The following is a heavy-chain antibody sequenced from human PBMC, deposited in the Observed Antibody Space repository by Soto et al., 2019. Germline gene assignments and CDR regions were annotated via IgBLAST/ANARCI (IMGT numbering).Heavy chain of an antibody. Sequence: QVQLVQSGAEVKKPGASVKVSCKASGYTFTSYAMHWVRQAPGQRLEWMGWINAGNGNTKYSQKFQGRVTITRDTSASTAYMELSSLRSEDTAVYYCVRSLPYYYDSSKNFDYWGQGTLVTVSS. CDR2: INAGNGNT. V-gene: IGHV1-3*01. J-gene: IGHJ4*02. CDR1: GYTFTSYA. D-gene: IGHD3-22*01. CDR3: VRSLPYYYDSSKNFDY.